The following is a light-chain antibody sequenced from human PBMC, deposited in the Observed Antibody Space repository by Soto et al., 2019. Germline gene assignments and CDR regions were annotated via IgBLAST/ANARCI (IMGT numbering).Light chain of an antibody. CDR1: QSVNSN. Sequence: EKVMTQSPAALSVSPGERATLSCRASQSVNSNLAWYQQKAGQAPRLLLYGASTRATGIPARFSGSASGTEFTLTISSLQSEDSAVYYCQQYNDWPLTFGGGTKVDI. CDR3: QQYNDWPLT. CDR2: GAS. J-gene: IGKJ4*01. V-gene: IGKV3-15*01.